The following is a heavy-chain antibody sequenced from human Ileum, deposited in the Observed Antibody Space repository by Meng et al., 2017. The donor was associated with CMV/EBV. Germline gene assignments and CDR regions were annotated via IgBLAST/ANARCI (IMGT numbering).Heavy chain of an antibody. J-gene: IGHJ6*02. CDR1: GYTFTSYG. V-gene: IGHV1-18*01. D-gene: IGHD3-3*01. CDR3: ARFWSGYYKRGMDV. CDR2: ISAYNGNT. Sequence: ASVKISCKASGYTFTSYGISWVRQAPGQGLEWMGWISAYNGNTNYAQKLQGRVTMTTDTSTSTAYMELRSLRSDDTAVYYCARFWSGYYKRGMDVWGQGTTVTVSS.